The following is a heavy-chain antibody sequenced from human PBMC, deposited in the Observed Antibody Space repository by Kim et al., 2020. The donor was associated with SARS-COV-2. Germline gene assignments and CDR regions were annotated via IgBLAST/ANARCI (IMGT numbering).Heavy chain of an antibody. CDR1: GYSFTSYW. Sequence: GESLKISCKGSGYSFTSYWIGWVRQMPGKGLEWMGIIYPGDSDTRYSPSFQGQVTISADKSISTAYLQWSSLKASDTAMYYCARSYESLPYDFWSGYVVKTYYYYYGMDVWGQGTTVTVSS. V-gene: IGHV5-51*01. CDR2: IYPGDSDT. J-gene: IGHJ6*02. CDR3: ARSYESLPYDFWSGYVVKTYYYYYGMDV. D-gene: IGHD3-3*01.